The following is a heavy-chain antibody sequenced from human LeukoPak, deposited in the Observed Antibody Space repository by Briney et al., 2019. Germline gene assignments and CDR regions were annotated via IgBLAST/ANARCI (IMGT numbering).Heavy chain of an antibody. CDR2: ISYLGDDQ. V-gene: IGHV3-30*18. D-gene: IGHD6-25*01. CDR1: GFTFSSYG. CDR3: AKDRSSGPHNYCGMDV. J-gene: IGHJ6*02. Sequence: PGRSLRLSCAASGFTFSSYGVHWVRQAPGKGLEWVAVISYLGDDQFYAESVKGRFTISRDNSKKTVFLQMNSLRGEDTAVYYCAKDRSSGPHNYCGMDVWGQGTTVIVSS.